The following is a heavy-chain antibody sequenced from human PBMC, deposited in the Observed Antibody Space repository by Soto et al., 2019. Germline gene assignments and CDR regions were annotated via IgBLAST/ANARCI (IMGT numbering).Heavy chain of an antibody. Sequence: GESLKISCKVSGYSFTTYWIGGVRQMPGKGLEWMGVIYPGDSDIRFGPSFQGQVTISADMSLSTAYLQWSSLRVSDTAMYYCARQAYHYDTNSFGYWGQGTLVTVSS. CDR2: IYPGDSDI. CDR1: GYSFTTYW. CDR3: ARQAYHYDTNSFGY. V-gene: IGHV5-51*01. D-gene: IGHD3-22*01. J-gene: IGHJ4*02.